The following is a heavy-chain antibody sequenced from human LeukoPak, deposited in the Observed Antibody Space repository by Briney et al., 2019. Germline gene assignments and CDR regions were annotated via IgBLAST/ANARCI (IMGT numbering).Heavy chain of an antibody. V-gene: IGHV4-4*02. J-gene: IGHJ4*02. CDR2: IYHSGST. CDR3: ARHEGRHITFPFDY. CDR1: GGSISSSNW. Sequence: KPSETLSLTCAVSGGSISSSNWWSWVRQPPGKGLEWIGEIYHSGSTNYNPSLKSRVTISVDTSKNQFSLKLSSVTAADTAVYYCARHEGRHITFPFDYWGQGTLVTVSS.